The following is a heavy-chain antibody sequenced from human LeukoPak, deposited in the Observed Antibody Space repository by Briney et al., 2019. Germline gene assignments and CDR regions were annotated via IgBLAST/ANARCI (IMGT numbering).Heavy chain of an antibody. Sequence: SETLSLTCTVSGGSISSYYWSWIRQPPGKGLGWIGYLYYSGSTNYNPSLKSRVTISVDTSKIQFSLKLSSVTAADTAVCYCARQTGGYGEYDAFDIWGQGTMVTVSS. D-gene: IGHD4-17*01. J-gene: IGHJ3*02. CDR1: GGSISSYY. V-gene: IGHV4-59*08. CDR2: LYYSGST. CDR3: ARQTGGYGEYDAFDI.